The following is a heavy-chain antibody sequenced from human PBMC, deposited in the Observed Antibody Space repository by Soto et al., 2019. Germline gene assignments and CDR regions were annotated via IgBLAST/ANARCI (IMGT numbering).Heavy chain of an antibody. D-gene: IGHD6-6*01. J-gene: IGHJ5*02. Sequence: ASVKVSCKASGGTFSSYAISWVRQAPGQGLEWMGGIIPIFGTANYAQKFQGRVTITADESTSTAYMELSSLRSEDTAVYYCARIAARPMGWFDPWGQGTLVTVSS. CDR1: GGTFSSYA. V-gene: IGHV1-69*13. CDR3: ARIAARPMGWFDP. CDR2: IIPIFGTA.